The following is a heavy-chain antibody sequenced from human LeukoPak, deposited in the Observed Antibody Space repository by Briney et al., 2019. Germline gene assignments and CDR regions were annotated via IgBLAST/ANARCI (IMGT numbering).Heavy chain of an antibody. CDR1: GGSISSSSYY. J-gene: IGHJ4*02. CDR2: IYYSGST. D-gene: IGHD4-11*01. CDR3: GRTQHYDYSFDY. Sequence: PAETLSLTCTVSGGSISSSSYYWGWIRQPPGKGLEWIGSIYYSGSTYYNPSLKSRVTISVDTSKNQFSLKLSSVTAADTAVYYCGRTQHYDYSFDYWGQGTLVTVSS. V-gene: IGHV4-39*07.